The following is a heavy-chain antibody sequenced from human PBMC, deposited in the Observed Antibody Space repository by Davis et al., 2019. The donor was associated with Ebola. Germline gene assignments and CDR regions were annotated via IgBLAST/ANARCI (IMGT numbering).Heavy chain of an antibody. CDR3: ARDRRDQRYYYYGMDV. J-gene: IGHJ6*02. CDR2: IYSGGST. Sequence: PGGSLRLSCAASGFTVSSNYMSWVRQAPGKGLEWVSVIYSGGSTYYADSVKGRFTISRDNSKNTLYLQMNSLRAEDTAVYYCARDRRDQRYYYYGMDVWGQGTTVTVSS. V-gene: IGHV3-53*01. D-gene: IGHD2-2*01. CDR1: GFTVSSNY.